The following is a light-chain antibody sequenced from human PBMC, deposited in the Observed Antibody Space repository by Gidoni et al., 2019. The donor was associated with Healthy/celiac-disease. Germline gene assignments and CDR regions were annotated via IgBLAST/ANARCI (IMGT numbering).Light chain of an antibody. V-gene: IGKV3-11*01. CDR2: DAS. Sequence: EILLTHSPATLSLSPGERATLSCRASQSVSSYLAWYQQKPGQATRLLIYDASNRATGIPARFSGSGSGTDFTLTISSLETEEFAVYYCQQRSNWPPITFGQGTRLEIK. CDR1: QSVSSY. CDR3: QQRSNWPPIT. J-gene: IGKJ5*01.